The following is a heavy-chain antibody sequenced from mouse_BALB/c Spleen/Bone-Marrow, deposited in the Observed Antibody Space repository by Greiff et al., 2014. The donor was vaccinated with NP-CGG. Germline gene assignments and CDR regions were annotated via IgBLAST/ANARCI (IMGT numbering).Heavy chain of an antibody. CDR1: GYTFTSYW. D-gene: IGHD1-2*01. CDR2: IYPGNSDT. J-gene: IGHJ2*01. Sequence: DVQLPESGTVLARPGASVKMSCKASGYTFTSYWMHWVKQRPGQGLEWIGAIYPGNSDTSYNQKFKGKAKLTAVTSTSTAYMELSSLTNEDSAVYYCTREGLLRLRYFDYWGQGTTLAVSS. CDR3: TREGLLRLRYFDY. V-gene: IGHV1-5*01.